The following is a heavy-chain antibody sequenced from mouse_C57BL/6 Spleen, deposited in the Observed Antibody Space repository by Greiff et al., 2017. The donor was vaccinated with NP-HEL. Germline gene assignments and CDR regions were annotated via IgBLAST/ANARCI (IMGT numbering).Heavy chain of an antibody. Sequence: QVQRKQNGAELVMPGASVKLSCKASGYTFTSYWMHWVKQRPGQGLEWIGEIDPSDSYTTYNQKFKGKSTLTVDKSSSTAYMQLSSLTAKDSSVYYCEEYDAGFAYWGQGTLVTVSA. CDR2: IDPSDSYT. V-gene: IGHV1-69*01. CDR3: EEYDAGFAY. D-gene: IGHD2-12*01. CDR1: GYTFTSYW. J-gene: IGHJ3*01.